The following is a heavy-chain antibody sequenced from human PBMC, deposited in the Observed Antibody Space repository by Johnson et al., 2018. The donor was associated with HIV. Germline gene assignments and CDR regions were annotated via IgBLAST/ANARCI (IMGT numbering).Heavy chain of an antibody. CDR3: RATIPRDAFDI. Sequence: NCVRQAPGNGLELVGQVNPNGGNTYLIDSGKDRFNTSRDNAKNTMYLQMNSLRAEDTAVYYTRATIPRDAFDIWGQGTMVTVSS. V-gene: IGHV3-25*04. CDR2: VNPNGGNT. D-gene: IGHD5-12*01. J-gene: IGHJ3*02.